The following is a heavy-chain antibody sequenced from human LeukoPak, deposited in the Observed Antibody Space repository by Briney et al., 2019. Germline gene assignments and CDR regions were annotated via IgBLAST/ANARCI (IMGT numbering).Heavy chain of an antibody. D-gene: IGHD2-21*01. V-gene: IGHV3-7*01. J-gene: IGHJ4*02. Sequence: GGSLRLSCAASGFTFSYYWMSWVRQAPGKGLEWVANIKHDGSVKYYVDSVKGRFTISRDSARNSVYLQMNSLGAEDTAVYYCARDETRGGDCNYWGQGTLVTVSS. CDR3: ARDETRGGDCNY. CDR1: GFTFSYYW. CDR2: IKHDGSVK.